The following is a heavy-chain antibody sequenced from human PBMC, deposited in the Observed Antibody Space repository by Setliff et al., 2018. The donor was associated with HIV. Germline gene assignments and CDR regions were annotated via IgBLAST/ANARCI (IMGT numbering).Heavy chain of an antibody. CDR2: ISNAVST. Sequence: SETLSLTCSVSDDSINYSTYYWSWTRQPAGQTLEWIGRISNAVSTIYNASLKSRVSMSIDTLNKQFSLELTFMTASDTATYYCARHSGSYYFDHWGQGMQVTVSS. CDR1: DDSINYSTYY. D-gene: IGHD1-26*01. CDR3: ARHSGSYYFDH. J-gene: IGHJ4*02. V-gene: IGHV4-61*02.